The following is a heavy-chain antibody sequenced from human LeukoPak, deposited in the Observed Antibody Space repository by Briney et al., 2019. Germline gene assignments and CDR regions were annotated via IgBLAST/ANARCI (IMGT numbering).Heavy chain of an antibody. D-gene: IGHD3-10*01. CDR2: IWYDGSNK. CDR3: AREAHKSYYYGSGSSNWFDS. Sequence: PGGSLRLSCAASGFTFSSYGMHWVRQAPGKGLEWVAVIWYDGSNKYYADSVKGRFTISRDNSKDTLYLQMNSLRAEDTAVYYCAREAHKSYYYGSGSSNWFDSWGQGTLVTVSS. V-gene: IGHV3-33*01. J-gene: IGHJ5*01. CDR1: GFTFSSYG.